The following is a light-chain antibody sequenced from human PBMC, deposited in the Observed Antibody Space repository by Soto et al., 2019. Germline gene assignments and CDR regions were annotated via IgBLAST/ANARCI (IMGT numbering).Light chain of an antibody. V-gene: IGKV3-20*01. CDR3: QHPGSSPRHT. Sequence: EIVLTQSPGTLYLSPGERATLSCRASQSVSSSYLAWYQHKPGQAPRLLIAGASSRATGSQDRFRGSGSGTDFPLTISRLEPEDLSVYYCQHPGSSPRHTLGQGTKLEIK. CDR2: GAS. CDR1: QSVSSSY. J-gene: IGKJ2*01.